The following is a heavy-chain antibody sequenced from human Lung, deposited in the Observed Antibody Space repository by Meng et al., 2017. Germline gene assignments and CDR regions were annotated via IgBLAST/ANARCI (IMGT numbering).Heavy chain of an antibody. D-gene: IGHD6-13*01. CDR3: AKDLSKQQQLGELDY. Sequence: QVQLVESGGGVVQPGRSLRLSCAASGFTFSSYGMHWVRQAPGKGLEWVAVISYDGRNKYYADSVKGRFTISRDNSKNTLYLQMNSLRAEDTAVYYCAKDLSKQQQLGELDYWGQGTLVTVSS. CDR1: GFTFSSYG. J-gene: IGHJ4*02. CDR2: ISYDGRNK. V-gene: IGHV3-30*18.